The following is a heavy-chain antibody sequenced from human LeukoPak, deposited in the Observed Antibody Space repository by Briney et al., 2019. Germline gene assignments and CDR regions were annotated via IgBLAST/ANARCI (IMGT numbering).Heavy chain of an antibody. CDR3: ARTTEYSTGWVDYYYYHYIDV. Sequence: ASVKVSCKASGYTFIGYYMHWVRQAPGQGLEWMGMINPSGDSTSYAQKFRGRVTMTRDMSTSTFYMELSSLRSEDTAVYYCARTTEYSTGWVDYYYYHYIDVWGKGTTVTVSS. CDR1: GYTFIGYY. CDR2: INPSGDST. D-gene: IGHD6-19*01. J-gene: IGHJ6*03. V-gene: IGHV1-46*01.